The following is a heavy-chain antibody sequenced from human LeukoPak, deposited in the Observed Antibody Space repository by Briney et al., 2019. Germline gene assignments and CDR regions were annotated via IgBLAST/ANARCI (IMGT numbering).Heavy chain of an antibody. J-gene: IGHJ4*02. CDR1: GYSISSDYYW. D-gene: IGHD3/OR15-3a*01. CDR2: IDWDDDK. CDR3: ARIRTGYYTFDY. Sequence: TLSLTCTVSGYSISSDYYWGWIRQPPGKALEWLARIDWDDDKYYSTSLKTRLTISKDTSKNQVVLTMTNMDPVDTATYYCARIRTGYYTFDYWGQGTLVTVSS. V-gene: IGHV2-70*11.